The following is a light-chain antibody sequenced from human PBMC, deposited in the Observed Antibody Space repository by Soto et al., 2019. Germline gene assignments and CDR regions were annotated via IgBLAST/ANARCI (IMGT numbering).Light chain of an antibody. J-gene: IGKJ2*01. CDR2: GAS. CDR1: QSVSSN. CDR3: QQYNNWPPGHT. Sequence: EIVMTQSPATLSVSPGERATLSCRASQSVSSNLAWYQQKPGQAPRLLIYGASTRATGIPARFSGSGSGTAFPLTISSLQAEDFAVYYCQQYNNWPPGHTFGQGTKLEIK. V-gene: IGKV3-15*01.